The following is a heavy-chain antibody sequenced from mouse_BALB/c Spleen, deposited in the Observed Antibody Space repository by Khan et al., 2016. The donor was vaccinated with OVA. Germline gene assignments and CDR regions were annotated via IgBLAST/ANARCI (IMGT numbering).Heavy chain of an antibody. D-gene: IGHD4-1*01. V-gene: IGHV5-6*01. Sequence: EVELVESGGDLVKPGGSLKLSCAASGFTFSNYGMSWVRQIPDKRLAWVATINSDGTYTYYPDSVKGRFIISRNNAKNTLYLEMSSLTSEDTASYYCSSHLTGSFAYGGQGTLVTVSA. CDR2: INSDGTYT. J-gene: IGHJ3*01. CDR1: GFTFSNYG. CDR3: SSHLTGSFAY.